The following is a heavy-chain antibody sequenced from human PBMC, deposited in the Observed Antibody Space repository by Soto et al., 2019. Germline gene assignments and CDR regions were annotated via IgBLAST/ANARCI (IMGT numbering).Heavy chain of an antibody. V-gene: IGHV4-30-2*05. Sequence: SETLSLTCAVSGGSISSGGYSWSWIRQPPGKGLEWIGYIYHSGSTYYNPSLKSRVTISVDTSKNQFSLKLSSVTAADTAVYYCARDLRIVPPDYYYYGMDVWGQGTTVTVSS. D-gene: IGHD1-26*01. CDR3: ARDLRIVPPDYYYYGMDV. CDR2: IYHSGST. CDR1: GGSISSGGYS. J-gene: IGHJ6*02.